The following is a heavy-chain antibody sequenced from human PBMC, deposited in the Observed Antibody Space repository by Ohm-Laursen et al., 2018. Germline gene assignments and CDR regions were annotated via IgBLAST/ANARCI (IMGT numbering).Heavy chain of an antibody. D-gene: IGHD2-15*01. Sequence: SLRLSCTASGFNFDEYAMHWVRQAPGKGLEWVSGISWNSGRIGYADSVKGRFTISRDNDKNSLYLEMNSLRTEDTALYYCAKDQAASGSGGWFDPWGLGTLVTVSS. CDR1: GFNFDEYA. CDR2: ISWNSGRI. J-gene: IGHJ5*02. V-gene: IGHV3-9*01. CDR3: AKDQAASGSGGWFDP.